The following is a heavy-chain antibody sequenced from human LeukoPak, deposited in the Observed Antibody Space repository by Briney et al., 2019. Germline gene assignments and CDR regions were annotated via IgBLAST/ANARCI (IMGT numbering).Heavy chain of an antibody. Sequence: PGGSLRLSCAASGFAFSIYAMTWVRQAPGKGLEWVSGISRSGTYTYYADSVKGRFTISRDNSKNTLYLQMNNLRAEDTAVYYCAKDRDAYGPYYFDHWGQGTLVTVSS. J-gene: IGHJ4*02. D-gene: IGHD3-10*01. CDR2: ISRSGTYT. CDR1: GFAFSIYA. V-gene: IGHV3-23*01. CDR3: AKDRDAYGPYYFDH.